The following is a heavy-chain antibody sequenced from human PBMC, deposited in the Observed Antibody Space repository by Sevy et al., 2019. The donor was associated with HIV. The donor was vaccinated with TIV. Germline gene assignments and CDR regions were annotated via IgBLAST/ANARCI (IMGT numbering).Heavy chain of an antibody. D-gene: IGHD4-17*01. V-gene: IGHV1-2*05. CDR2: INPNSGGT. CDR1: GYTFTGYY. J-gene: IGHJ4*02. Sequence: ASVKVSCKASGYTFTGYYMHWVRQAPGQGLEWMVRINPNSGGTNYAQKFQGRVTMTRDTSISTAYMELSRLRSDDSVVYYCPRDDYGDYLTDYWGQGTLVTVSS. CDR3: PRDDYGDYLTDY.